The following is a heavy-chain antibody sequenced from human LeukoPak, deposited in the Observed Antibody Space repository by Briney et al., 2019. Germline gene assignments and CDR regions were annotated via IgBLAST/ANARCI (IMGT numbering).Heavy chain of an antibody. CDR3: AKDGHYCSSTSCSDAFDI. CDR1: GFTFSSYA. CDR2: ISYDGSNK. D-gene: IGHD2-2*01. J-gene: IGHJ3*02. Sequence: PGGSLRLSCAASGFTFSSYAMHWVRQAPGKGLEWVAVISYDGSNKYYADSVKGRFTISRDNSKNTLYLQMNSLRAEDTAVYYCAKDGHYCSSTSCSDAFDIWGQGTMVTVSS. V-gene: IGHV3-30-3*01.